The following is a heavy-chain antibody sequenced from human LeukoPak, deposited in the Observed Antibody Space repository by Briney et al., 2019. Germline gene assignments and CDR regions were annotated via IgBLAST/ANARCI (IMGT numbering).Heavy chain of an antibody. J-gene: IGHJ4*02. CDR2: INPSGGTT. CDR3: ARNYYDRSAQ. CDR1: GYTFTGYS. Sequence: ASVKVSCKASGYTFTGYSMHWVRQAPGQGLEWMGIINPSGGTTTYAQKFQGRVTMTSDTSTSTVHMELSSLRSEDTAMYYCARNYYDRSAQWGQGTLVTVSS. V-gene: IGHV1-46*01. D-gene: IGHD3-22*01.